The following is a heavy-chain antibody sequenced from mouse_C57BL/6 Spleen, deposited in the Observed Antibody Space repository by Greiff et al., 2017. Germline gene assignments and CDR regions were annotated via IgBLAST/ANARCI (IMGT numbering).Heavy chain of an antibody. CDR1: GYAFSSSW. J-gene: IGHJ2*01. D-gene: IGHD4-1*01. CDR2: IYPGDGDT. Sequence: VQLQESGPELVKPGASVKISCKASGYAFSSSWMNWVKQRPGKGLEWIGRIYPGDGDTNYNGKFKGKATLTADKSSSTAYMQLSSLTSEDSAVYFCAREANWDEGDYFDHWGQGTTLTVPS. CDR3: AREANWDEGDYFDH. V-gene: IGHV1-82*01.